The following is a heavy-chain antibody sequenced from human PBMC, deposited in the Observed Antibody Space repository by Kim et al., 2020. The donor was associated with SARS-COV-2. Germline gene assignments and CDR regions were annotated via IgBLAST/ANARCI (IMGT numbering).Heavy chain of an antibody. CDR2: INGGNGDT. V-gene: IGHV1-3*01. CDR1: GYSFTAYG. J-gene: IGHJ6*03. D-gene: IGHD3-3*01. Sequence: ASVKVSCKASGYSFTAYGTHWVRQAPGQRLEWMGWINGGNGDTKSAQRFQGRVTITRDTAANTVYMELNSLRSEDTAVYYCAIGGGVASATYMEAWGKGTTVIVSS. CDR3: AIGGGVASATYMEA.